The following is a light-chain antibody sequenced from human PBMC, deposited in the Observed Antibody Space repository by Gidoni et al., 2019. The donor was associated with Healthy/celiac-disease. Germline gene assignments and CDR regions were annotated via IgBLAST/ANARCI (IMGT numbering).Light chain of an antibody. CDR3: QQSYSTPLT. CDR1: QSISSY. V-gene: IGKV1-39*01. Sequence: DIQITPSPSSLSAAVGDRVTITCRASQSISSYLNWYQQKPGKAPKLLIYAASSLQSGVPSRFSGSGSGTDFTLTISSLKPEDFATYYCQQSYSTPLTFGGGTKVEIK. J-gene: IGKJ4*01. CDR2: AAS.